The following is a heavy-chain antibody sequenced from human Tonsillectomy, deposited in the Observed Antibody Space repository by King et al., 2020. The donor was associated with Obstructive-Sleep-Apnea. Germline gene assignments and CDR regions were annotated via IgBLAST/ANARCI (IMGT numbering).Heavy chain of an antibody. J-gene: IGHJ4*02. CDR3: ARDYYGSGNFY. CDR1: GFTVRSNY. D-gene: IGHD3-10*01. Sequence: VQLVESGGGLVQPGESLRLSCAASGFTVRSNYMNWVRQAPGKGLEWVSIIYSGGSTYYADSMRGRFTISRDNSKNTLYLQMNSLRAEDTAVYYCARDYYGSGNFYWGQGTLVTVSS. CDR2: IYSGGST. V-gene: IGHV3-66*01.